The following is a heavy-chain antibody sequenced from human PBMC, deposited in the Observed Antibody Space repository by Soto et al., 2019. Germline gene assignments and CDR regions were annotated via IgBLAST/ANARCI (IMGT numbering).Heavy chain of an antibody. J-gene: IGHJ6*02. Sequence: QVQLVQSGAEVKKPGSSVKVSCKASGGTFSIYAISWVRQAPGQGLEWMGGIIPAFGPAKYAQKFQDKVTIPAAESTTTAYMELRSLRVGDTAVYYCARPAMAVYSYCSMDVWGQGTTVTVSS. CDR2: IIPAFGPA. CDR1: GGTFSIYA. CDR3: ARPAMAVYSYCSMDV. V-gene: IGHV1-69*12. D-gene: IGHD6-6*01.